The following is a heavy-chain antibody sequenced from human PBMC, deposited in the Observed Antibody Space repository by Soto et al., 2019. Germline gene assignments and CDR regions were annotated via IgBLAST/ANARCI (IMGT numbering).Heavy chain of an antibody. J-gene: IGHJ4*02. D-gene: IGHD1-26*01. Sequence: GGSLSLSCAASGFTFSSYDMHWVGQAPGKGLEWVSVISYDGRNKYFADSVKGRFTLSRDDSKNTLYLDMSSLRADDTAVYYCAKARYHAWELLSSFFDYWGQGTLVTVSS. CDR2: ISYDGRNK. CDR1: GFTFSSYD. V-gene: IGHV3-30*18. CDR3: AKARYHAWELLSSFFDY.